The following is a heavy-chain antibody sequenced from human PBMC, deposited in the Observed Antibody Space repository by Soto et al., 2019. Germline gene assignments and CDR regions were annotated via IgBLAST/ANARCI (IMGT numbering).Heavy chain of an antibody. Sequence: QVQLQESGPGLLKPSETLSLTCTVSGGSISSYYWSWNRQPAGKGLEWIGRIYTSGSTNYNPSLKSRVTMSVDTSKNQFSLKLSSVTAADTAVYYCARACSSNSCYDVFDYWGQGTLVTVSS. CDR3: ARACSSNSCYDVFDY. CDR1: GGSISSYY. CDR2: IYTSGST. J-gene: IGHJ4*02. V-gene: IGHV4-4*07. D-gene: IGHD2-2*01.